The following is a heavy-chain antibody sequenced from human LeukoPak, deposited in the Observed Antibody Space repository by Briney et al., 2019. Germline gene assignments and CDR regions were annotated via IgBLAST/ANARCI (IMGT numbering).Heavy chain of an antibody. CDR3: ASEAPAAMATIRNYYYYYMDV. CDR2: INWNGGST. D-gene: IGHD5-24*01. Sequence: GGSLRLSCAASGFTFDDYGMSWVRQAPGKGLEWVSGINWNGGSTGYADSVKGRFTISRDNAKNSLYLQMNSLRAEDTALYYCASEAPAAMATIRNYYYYYMDVWGKGTTVTVSS. V-gene: IGHV3-20*04. CDR1: GFTFDDYG. J-gene: IGHJ6*03.